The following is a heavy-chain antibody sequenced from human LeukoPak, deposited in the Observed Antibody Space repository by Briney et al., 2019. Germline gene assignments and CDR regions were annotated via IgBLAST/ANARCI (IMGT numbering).Heavy chain of an antibody. D-gene: IGHD2-2*02. Sequence: GGSLRLSCAASGFIFSNYWMHWVRQAPGKGLVWVSRINSDGSVTSFADSVKGRFTISRDNAKNTVYLQMNSLTVEDTAVYFCARSSHYTIPFDSWGQGMLVTVSS. CDR2: INSDGSVT. CDR1: GFIFSNYW. J-gene: IGHJ5*01. V-gene: IGHV3-74*01. CDR3: ARSSHYTIPFDS.